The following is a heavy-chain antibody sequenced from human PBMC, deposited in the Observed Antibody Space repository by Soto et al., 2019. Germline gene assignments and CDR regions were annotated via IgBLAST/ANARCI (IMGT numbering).Heavy chain of an antibody. CDR3: ARLVYDSSGYRPG. CDR1: GGSFSDYY. D-gene: IGHD3-22*01. J-gene: IGHJ4*02. Sequence: PSETLSLTCAVYGGSFSDYYWSWIRQPPGMGLEWIGEINHSGSTNYNPSLKSRVTISVDTAKNQFSLKLSSVTAADTAVYYWARLVYDSSGYRPGWGQGTLVTVSS. CDR2: INHSGST. V-gene: IGHV4-34*01.